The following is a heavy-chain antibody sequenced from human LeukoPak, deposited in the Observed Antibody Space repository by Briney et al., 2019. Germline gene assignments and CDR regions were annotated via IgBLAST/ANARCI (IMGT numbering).Heavy chain of an antibody. V-gene: IGHV3-23*05. CDR1: GFTISSYA. Sequence: GGSLRLSCAASGFTISSYAMSWVRQAPGKGLEWVSGIDINGNSTYYADFEKGRFIISRDNSKNTLHLQMNSLRAEDTALYYCAKRPHGFDVWGQGTKVTVSS. J-gene: IGHJ3*01. CDR2: IDINGNST. CDR3: AKRPHGFDV.